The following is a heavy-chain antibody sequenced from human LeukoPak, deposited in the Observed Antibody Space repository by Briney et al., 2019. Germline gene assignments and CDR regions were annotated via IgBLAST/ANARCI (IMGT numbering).Heavy chain of an antibody. Sequence: SETLSLTCTVSGGSISSCFWSWIRQPAGKGLEWIGRIYTSGSTSYNPSLKSRVTMSVDTSRNQFSLKLSSVTAADTAVYYCAGHGYGDYVDYWGQGTLVSVSS. D-gene: IGHD4/OR15-4a*01. CDR1: GGSISSCF. CDR3: AGHGYGDYVDY. CDR2: IYTSGST. V-gene: IGHV4-4*07. J-gene: IGHJ4*02.